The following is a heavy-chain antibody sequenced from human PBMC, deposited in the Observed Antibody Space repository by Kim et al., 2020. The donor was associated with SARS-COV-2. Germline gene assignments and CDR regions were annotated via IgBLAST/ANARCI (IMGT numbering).Heavy chain of an antibody. J-gene: IGHJ5*02. Sequence: DYAAPVKGRFTISRDDSKNTLYLQMNSLKTEDTAVYYCTTETELRYFDDPWGQGTLVTVSS. CDR3: TTETELRYFDDP. D-gene: IGHD3-9*01. V-gene: IGHV3-15*01.